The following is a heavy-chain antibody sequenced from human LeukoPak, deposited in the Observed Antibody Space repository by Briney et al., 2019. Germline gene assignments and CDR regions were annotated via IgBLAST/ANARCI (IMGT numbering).Heavy chain of an antibody. D-gene: IGHD2-8*01. Sequence: GESLRLSCAASGFTFSSAPMSWVRQAPGKGLEWVSVIGGSGGNTNYADSVRGRFTISRDNSKNTLYLQMNSLRAEDTAVYYCAQWHTVDYWGQGTLVTVSS. V-gene: IGHV3-23*01. CDR1: GFTFSSAP. CDR2: IGGSGGNT. J-gene: IGHJ4*02. CDR3: AQWHTVDY.